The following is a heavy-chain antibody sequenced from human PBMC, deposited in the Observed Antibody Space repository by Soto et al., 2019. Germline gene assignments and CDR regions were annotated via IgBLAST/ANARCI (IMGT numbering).Heavy chain of an antibody. CDR1: GFTFSSYC. CDR2: ISYDGSNK. Sequence: GGSLRLSCAASGFTFSSYCMHWVRQAPGKGLEWVAVISYDGSNKYYADSVKGRFTISRDNSKNTLYLQMNSLRAEDTAVYYCAKDRSGYDYVWGSYRRNWFDPWGQGTLVTVS. V-gene: IGHV3-30*18. CDR3: AKDRSGYDYVWGSYRRNWFDP. J-gene: IGHJ5*02. D-gene: IGHD3-16*02.